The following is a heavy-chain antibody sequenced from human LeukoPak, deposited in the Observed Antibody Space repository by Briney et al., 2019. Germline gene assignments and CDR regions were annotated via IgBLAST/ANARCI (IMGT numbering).Heavy chain of an antibody. CDR1: GYTFTSYG. D-gene: IGHD2-2*01. Sequence: ASVKVSCKASGYTFTSYGISWVRQAPGQGLEWMGWISAYNGNTSYAQKLQGRVTMTTDTSASTAYMELRSLRSDDTAVYYCARDLTTIVVVPAAIGYWGQGTLVTVSS. CDR2: ISAYNGNT. CDR3: ARDLTTIVVVPAAIGY. J-gene: IGHJ4*02. V-gene: IGHV1-18*01.